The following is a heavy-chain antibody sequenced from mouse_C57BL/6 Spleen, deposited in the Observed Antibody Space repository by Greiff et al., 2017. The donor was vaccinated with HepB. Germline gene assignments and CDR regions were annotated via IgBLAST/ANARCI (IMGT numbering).Heavy chain of an antibody. D-gene: IGHD1-1*01. Sequence: LVEPGASVKIPCKASGYTFTDYNMDWVKQSHGKSLEWIGDINPNNGGTIYNQKFKGKATLTVDKSSSTAYMELRSLTSEDTAVYYCARDYYGSSYGYFDVWGTGTTVTVSS. V-gene: IGHV1-18*01. J-gene: IGHJ1*03. CDR3: ARDYYGSSYGYFDV. CDR1: GYTFTDYN. CDR2: INPNNGGT.